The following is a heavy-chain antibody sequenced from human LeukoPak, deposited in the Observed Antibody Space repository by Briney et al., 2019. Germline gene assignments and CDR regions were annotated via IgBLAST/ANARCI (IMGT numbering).Heavy chain of an antibody. CDR1: GGSISSYY. CDR3: AKEAPTDYAFDI. J-gene: IGHJ3*02. V-gene: IGHV4-59*12. D-gene: IGHD3/OR15-3a*01. CDR2: IYYSGST. Sequence: IPSETLSLTCTVSGGSISSYYWSWIRQPPGKGLEWIGYIYYSGSTNYNPSLKSRVTISVDTSKNQFSLKLSSVTAADTAVYYCAKEAPTDYAFDIWGQGTMVTVS.